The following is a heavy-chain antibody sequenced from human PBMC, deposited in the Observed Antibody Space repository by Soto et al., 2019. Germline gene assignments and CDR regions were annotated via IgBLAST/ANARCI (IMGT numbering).Heavy chain of an antibody. D-gene: IGHD6-6*01. J-gene: IGHJ6*02. V-gene: IGHV1-69*12. Sequence: QVQLVQSGAEVNKPGSSVKVSCKASGGTFSSYAISWVRQAPGQGLEWMGGIIPIFGTANYAQKFQGRVTITADESTSTAYMELSSLRSEDTAVYYCATYSSSPDYYYYYGMDFWGQGTTVTVSS. CDR2: IIPIFGTA. CDR1: GGTFSSYA. CDR3: ATYSSSPDYYYYYGMDF.